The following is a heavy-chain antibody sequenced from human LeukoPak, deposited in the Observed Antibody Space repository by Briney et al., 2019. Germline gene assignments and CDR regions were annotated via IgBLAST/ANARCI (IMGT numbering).Heavy chain of an antibody. Sequence: PSETLSLTCTVSGGSISTSSYYWGWIRQPPGKGLECIGNIYYSGSTNYNPSLKSRVTISVDTSKNQFSLKLSSVTAADTAVYYCAREAYCGGDCYSDFDYWGQGTLVTVSS. CDR1: GGSISTSSYY. J-gene: IGHJ4*02. D-gene: IGHD2-21*02. CDR3: AREAYCGGDCYSDFDY. V-gene: IGHV4-39*07. CDR2: IYYSGST.